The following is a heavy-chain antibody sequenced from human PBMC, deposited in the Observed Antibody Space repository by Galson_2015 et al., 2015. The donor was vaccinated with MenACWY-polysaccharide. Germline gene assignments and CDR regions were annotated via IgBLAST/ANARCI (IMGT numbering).Heavy chain of an antibody. D-gene: IGHD3-3*01. CDR3: AKDTRYDFWSGYGSPNWFDP. V-gene: IGHV3-9*01. CDR1: GFTFDDYA. Sequence: SLRLSCAASGFTFDDYAMHWVRQAPGKGLEWVSGISWNSGSRGYADSVKGRFTISRDNAKSSLHLQMNSLRAEDTALYYCAKDTRYDFWSGYGSPNWFDPWGQGTLVTVSS. J-gene: IGHJ5*02. CDR2: ISWNSGSR.